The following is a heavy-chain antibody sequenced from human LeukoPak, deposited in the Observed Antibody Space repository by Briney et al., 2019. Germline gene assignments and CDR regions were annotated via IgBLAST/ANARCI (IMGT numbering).Heavy chain of an antibody. CDR3: AREDCSNGCRAFDY. V-gene: IGHV4-59*01. CDR1: GGYNSFYH. CDR2: IHYTGTA. D-gene: IGHD6-25*01. Sequence: PSETLSLTCSISGGYNSFYHWSWMPQPPGKGLEWIGYIHYTGTANYIPSLQSRVITSVDTSKNQFSLTLNSVTAADTAVYYCAREDCSNGCRAFDYWGQGISVTVS. J-gene: IGHJ4*02.